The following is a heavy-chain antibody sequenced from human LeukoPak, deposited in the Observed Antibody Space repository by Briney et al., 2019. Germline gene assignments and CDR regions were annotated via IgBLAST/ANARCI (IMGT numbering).Heavy chain of an antibody. CDR3: ARVGVYYDSSGYPDY. J-gene: IGHJ4*02. V-gene: IGHV1-69*04. Sequence: GSSVKVSCKASGGTFSSYAISWVRQAPGQGLEWMGRIIPILGIANYAQKFQGRVTITADKSTSTAYMELSSLRSEDTAVYYCARVGVYYDSSGYPDYWGQGTLVTVSS. CDR2: IIPILGIA. CDR1: GGTFSSYA. D-gene: IGHD3-22*01.